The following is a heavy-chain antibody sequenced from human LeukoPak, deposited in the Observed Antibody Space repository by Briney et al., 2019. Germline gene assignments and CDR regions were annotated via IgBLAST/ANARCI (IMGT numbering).Heavy chain of an antibody. D-gene: IGHD3-10*01. Sequence: GGSLGLSCAASGFTVSSNYMSWVRQAPGKGLEWVSVIYSGGSTYYADSVKGRFIISRDNSKNTVNLQMNSLRPEDTAVYYCARDTPSSGFDYWGQGTQVTVSS. CDR2: IYSGGST. CDR1: GFTVSSNY. J-gene: IGHJ4*02. CDR3: ARDTPSSGFDY. V-gene: IGHV3-53*01.